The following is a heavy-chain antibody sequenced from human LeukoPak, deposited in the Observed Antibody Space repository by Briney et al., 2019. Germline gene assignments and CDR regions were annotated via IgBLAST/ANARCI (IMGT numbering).Heavy chain of an antibody. Sequence: GGSLRLSCLTSGFTLSTNAMSWVRQAPGKGLEWISGISGSGASTYYTDSVKGRFTISRDNSKNTLYLQMNSLRAEDTAVYYCARDRDLYYFDYWGQGTLVTVSS. J-gene: IGHJ4*02. CDR2: ISGSGAST. V-gene: IGHV3-23*01. CDR3: ARDRDLYYFDY. CDR1: GFTLSTNA.